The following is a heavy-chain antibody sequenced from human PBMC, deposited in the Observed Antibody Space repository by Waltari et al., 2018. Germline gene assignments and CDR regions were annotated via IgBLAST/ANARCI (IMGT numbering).Heavy chain of an antibody. D-gene: IGHD2-2*01. V-gene: IGHV4-34*01. CDR1: GGSFSGYY. CDR3: ARGGRYCSSTSCYYTGYYYYYMDV. CDR2: INHSGST. Sequence: QVQLQQWGAGLLKPSETLSLTCAVYGGSFSGYYWSWIRQPPGTGLEWIGEINHSGSTNYNPSLKSRVTISVDTSKNQFSLKLSSVTAADTAVYYCARGGRYCSSTSCYYTGYYYYYMDVWGKGTTVTISS. J-gene: IGHJ6*03.